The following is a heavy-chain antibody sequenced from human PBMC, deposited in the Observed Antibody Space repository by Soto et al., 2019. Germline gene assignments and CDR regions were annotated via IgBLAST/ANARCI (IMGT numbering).Heavy chain of an antibody. D-gene: IGHD6-6*01. V-gene: IGHV1-69*13. CDR1: GGTFSSYA. Sequence: SVKVSCKASGGTFSSYAISWVRQAPGQGLEWTGGIIPIFGTANYAQKFQGRVTITADESTSTAYMELSSLRSEDTAVYYCAREVGRLGSSGAFDYWGQGTLVTVSS. J-gene: IGHJ4*02. CDR2: IIPIFGTA. CDR3: AREVGRLGSSGAFDY.